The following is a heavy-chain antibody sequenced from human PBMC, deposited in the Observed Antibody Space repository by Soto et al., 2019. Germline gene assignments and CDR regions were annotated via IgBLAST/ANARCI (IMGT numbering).Heavy chain of an antibody. Sequence: SETLSLTGTVSGSSIKLGGYYWGWVRQTPGKGLEWVATIYYSGTTYYNPSLKSRLTISPDTSRNQFSLDLTSVTAADTAVYYCARLAYSHYSTWGQGTLVTV. CDR2: IYYSGTT. D-gene: IGHD5-12*01. J-gene: IGHJ4*02. V-gene: IGHV4-39*01. CDR3: ARLAYSHYST. CDR1: GSSIKLGGYY.